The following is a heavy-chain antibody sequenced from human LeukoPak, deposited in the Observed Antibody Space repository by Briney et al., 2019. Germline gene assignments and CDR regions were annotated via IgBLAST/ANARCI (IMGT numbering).Heavy chain of an antibody. Sequence: GGSLRLSCSVSGFTFRNFGMNWVRQAPGKGLEWVAVISYDGSNKYYADSVKGRFTISRDNSKNTLYLQMNSLRAEDTAVYYCARNYRYCGGDCYGDWGQGTLVTVSS. D-gene: IGHD2-21*01. J-gene: IGHJ4*02. CDR1: GFTFRNFG. V-gene: IGHV3-30*03. CDR2: ISYDGSNK. CDR3: ARNYRYCGGDCYGD.